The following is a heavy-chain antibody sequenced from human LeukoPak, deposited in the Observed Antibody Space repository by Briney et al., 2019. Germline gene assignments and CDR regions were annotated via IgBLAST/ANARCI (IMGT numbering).Heavy chain of an antibody. CDR3: ATYYYRFDP. J-gene: IGHJ5*02. CDR2: FAPEDGET. D-gene: IGHD3-22*01. CDR1: GSTLTELS. Sequence: ASVKVSRKVSGSTLTELSMHWVRQAPAKGLEWMGGFAPEDGETIYAQKFQGRVTMTEDTSTGTAYMELSSLRSEDTAVYYCATYYYRFDPWGQGTLVTVSS. V-gene: IGHV1-24*01.